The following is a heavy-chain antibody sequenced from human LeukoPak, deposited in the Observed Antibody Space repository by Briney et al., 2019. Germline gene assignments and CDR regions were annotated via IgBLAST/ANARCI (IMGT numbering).Heavy chain of an antibody. V-gene: IGHV3-48*02. J-gene: IGHJ4*02. D-gene: IGHD2-2*01. Sequence: GGSRRLSCAASGFTFSSYSMNWVRQAPGKGLEWVSYVSSSSSTIYYADSLKGRLTISRDNAKNSLYLQMNSLRDEDTAVYYCAGSVVVPAAMGGFDYWGQGTLVTVSS. CDR2: VSSSSSTI. CDR1: GFTFSSYS. CDR3: AGSVVVPAAMGGFDY.